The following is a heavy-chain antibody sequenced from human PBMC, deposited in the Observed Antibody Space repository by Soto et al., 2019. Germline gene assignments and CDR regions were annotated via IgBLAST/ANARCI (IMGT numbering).Heavy chain of an antibody. V-gene: IGHV1-46*01. CDR3: ARGGPHIVVVTVLAFDI. CDR2: INPSGGST. J-gene: IGHJ3*02. Sequence: QVQLVQSGAEVKKPGASVKVSCKASGYTFTSYYMHWVRQAPGQGLEWMGIINPSGGSTSYAQKFQGRVTMTRDTSTSTVYMELSSLRSEDTAVYYCARGGPHIVVVTVLAFDIWGQGTMVTVSS. D-gene: IGHD2-21*02. CDR1: GYTFTSYY.